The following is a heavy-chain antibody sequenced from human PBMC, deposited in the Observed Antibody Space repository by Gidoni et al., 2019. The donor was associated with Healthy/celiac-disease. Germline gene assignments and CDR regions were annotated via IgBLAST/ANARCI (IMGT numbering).Heavy chain of an antibody. CDR2: ISSNGGST. D-gene: IGHD4-17*01. V-gene: IGHV3-64D*06. Sequence: VQLVESGGGLVQLGGSLGLSCSASGSTLSRYAMHWVRQAPGKGPEYVSAISSNGGSTYYADSVKGRFTISRYNSKNTLYLQMSSLSAEDTAVYYCLKSKKTYGDFDAFDIWGQGTMVTVS. J-gene: IGHJ3*02. CDR1: GSTLSRYA. CDR3: LKSKKTYGDFDAFDI.